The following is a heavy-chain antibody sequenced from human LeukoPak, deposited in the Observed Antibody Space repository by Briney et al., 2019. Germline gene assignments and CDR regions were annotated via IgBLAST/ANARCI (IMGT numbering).Heavy chain of an antibody. V-gene: IGHV3-7*01. J-gene: IGHJ4*02. CDR3: AKDAGQQLVTLDY. CDR2: IKYDGIDK. D-gene: IGHD6-13*01. Sequence: PGGSLRLSCAASGFIFTDYWMNWVRQAPGKGLEWVAMIKYDGIDKKYLDSVKGRFTISRDNAKNSLYLEMNSLRAEDTAVYYCAKDAGQQLVTLDYWGQGTLVTVSS. CDR1: GFIFTDYW.